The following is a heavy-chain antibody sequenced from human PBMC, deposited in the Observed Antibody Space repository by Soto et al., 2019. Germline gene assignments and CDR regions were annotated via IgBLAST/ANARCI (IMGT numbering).Heavy chain of an antibody. CDR1: GGSVSSGSYY. CDR2: IYYSGST. D-gene: IGHD4-17*01. Sequence: SETLSLTCTVSGGSVSSGSYYWSWIRQPPGKGLEWIGYIYYSGSTNYNPSLKSRVTISVDTSKNQFSLKLSSVTAADTAVYYCARVHYGDYAGAFDYWGQGTLVTVSS. J-gene: IGHJ4*02. CDR3: ARVHYGDYAGAFDY. V-gene: IGHV4-61*01.